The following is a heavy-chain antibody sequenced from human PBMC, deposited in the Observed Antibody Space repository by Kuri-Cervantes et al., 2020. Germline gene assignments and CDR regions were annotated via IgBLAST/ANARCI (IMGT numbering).Heavy chain of an antibody. CDR2: IIPILGIA. CDR1: GYTFTSYG. D-gene: IGHD3-22*01. Sequence: SVKVSCKASGYTFTSYGISWVRQAPGQGLEWMGRIIPILGIANYAQKFQGRVTITADKSTSTAYMELSSLRSEDTAVYYAHYCDSSGKVDYWGQGTLVTVSS. CDR3: HYCDSSGKVDY. V-gene: IGHV1-69*04. J-gene: IGHJ4*02.